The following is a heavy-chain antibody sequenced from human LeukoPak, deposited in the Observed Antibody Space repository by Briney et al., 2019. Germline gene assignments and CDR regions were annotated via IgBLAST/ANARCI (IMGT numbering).Heavy chain of an antibody. D-gene: IGHD6-13*01. J-gene: IGHJ4*02. CDR2: ISAYNGST. CDR3: AREIAAAGTTTFDY. Sequence: GASVKVSCKASGYTFTSYGISWVRQAPGQGLEWMGWISAYNGSTNYAQKLQGRVTMTTDTSTSTAYMELRSLRSDDTAVYYCAREIAAAGTTTFDYWGQGTLVTVSS. V-gene: IGHV1-18*01. CDR1: GYTFTSYG.